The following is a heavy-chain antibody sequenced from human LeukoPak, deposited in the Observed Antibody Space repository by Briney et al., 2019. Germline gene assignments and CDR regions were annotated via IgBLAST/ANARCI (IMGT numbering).Heavy chain of an antibody. V-gene: IGHV1-2*02. CDR2: INPNSGGT. CDR1: GYTFTGYY. J-gene: IGHJ4*02. CDR3: ARDLSIQQYGGHDY. Sequence: GASVKVSCKASGYTFTGYYMNWMRQAPGQGLEWMGWINPNSGGTNYAQKFQGRVTMTRDTSISTAYMELSRLRSDDTAVYYCARDLSIQQYGGHDYWGQGTLVTVSS. D-gene: IGHD4-23*01.